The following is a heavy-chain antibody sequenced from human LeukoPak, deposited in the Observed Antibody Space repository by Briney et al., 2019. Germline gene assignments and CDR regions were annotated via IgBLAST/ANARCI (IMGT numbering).Heavy chain of an antibody. D-gene: IGHD3-16*02. CDR3: AKDIQLST. V-gene: IGHV3-23*01. CDR1: GFTLSDSA. CDR2: ISSSGGNT. J-gene: IGHJ3*01. Sequence: GGSLRLSCAASGFTLSDSAMTWVRQVPGKGLEWVSLISSSGGNTYYADSVKGRFTISRDNSKNTLSLQMNSLRVEDTAIYYCAKDIQLSTWGLGTMVTVSS.